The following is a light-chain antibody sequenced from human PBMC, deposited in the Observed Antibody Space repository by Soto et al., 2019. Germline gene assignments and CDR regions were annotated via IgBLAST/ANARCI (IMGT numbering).Light chain of an antibody. V-gene: IGKV1-39*01. CDR2: ATS. CDR1: QTISSY. Sequence: DIQMTQSPPSLSASVGDTVTITCRASQTISSYLSWYQQKPGKAPKLLIYATSTLQSGVPSRFSGNDSLPEFHLPIHCLQPGVFATYNLHQGYGSPPFPFGPGTRLDIK. CDR3: HQGYGSPPFP. J-gene: IGKJ3*01.